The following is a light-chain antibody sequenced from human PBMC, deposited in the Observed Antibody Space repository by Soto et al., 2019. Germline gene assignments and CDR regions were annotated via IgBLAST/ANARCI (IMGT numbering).Light chain of an antibody. V-gene: IGKV1-39*01. CDR2: SAS. J-gene: IGKJ4*01. CDR3: QQTVSNLHS. CDR1: ESISDY. Sequence: IQLTQSPSSLSASVGDRVTIACRASESISDYLNWYQHKPGEAPKVLVYSASTLRGGVPSRFSGTGSGTEFTLTISSLQPEDVATYYCQQTVSNLHSFGGGTKVEIK.